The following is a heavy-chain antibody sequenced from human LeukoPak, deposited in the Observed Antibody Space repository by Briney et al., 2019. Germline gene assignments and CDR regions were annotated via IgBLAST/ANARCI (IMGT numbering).Heavy chain of an antibody. CDR3: ARAVAPRLGFDY. J-gene: IGHJ4*02. CDR2: IYYRGST. CDR1: GGSISSYY. D-gene: IGHD6-19*01. V-gene: IGHV4-59*08. Sequence: SETLSLTCTVSGGSISSYYWSWIRQPPGKGLEWIGYIYYRGSTNYNPSLKSRVTISVDTSKNQFSLKLSSVTAADTAVYYCARAVAPRLGFDYWGQGTLVTVSS.